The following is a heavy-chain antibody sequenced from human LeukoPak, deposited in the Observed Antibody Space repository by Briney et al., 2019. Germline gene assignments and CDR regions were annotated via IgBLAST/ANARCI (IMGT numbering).Heavy chain of an antibody. CDR2: IYYSGST. Sequence: SETLSLTCTVSGGSISSYYWSWIRQPPGKGLEWIGYIYYSGSTNYNPSLKSRVTISVDTSKNQFSLKLSSVTAADTAVCYCARGRHYYGSGRGYMDVWGKGTTVTVSS. V-gene: IGHV4-59*01. CDR1: GGSISSYY. CDR3: ARGRHYYGSGRGYMDV. D-gene: IGHD3-10*01. J-gene: IGHJ6*03.